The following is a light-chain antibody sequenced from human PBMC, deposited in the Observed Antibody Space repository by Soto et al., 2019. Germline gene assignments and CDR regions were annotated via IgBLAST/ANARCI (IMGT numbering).Light chain of an antibody. Sequence: DIQMTQSPSTLSASVGDRVTITCRASQSISSWLAWYQQKPGKAPKLLIYDASSLESGVPSRFSGSGSDTDFTLTISSLQPDDFAAYYCQQYNYYPYTFGQGTKLEIK. V-gene: IGKV1-5*01. CDR2: DAS. CDR3: QQYNYYPYT. CDR1: QSISSW. J-gene: IGKJ2*01.